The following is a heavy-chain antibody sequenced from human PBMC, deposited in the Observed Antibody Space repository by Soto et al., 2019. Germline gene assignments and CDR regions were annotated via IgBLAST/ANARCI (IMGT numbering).Heavy chain of an antibody. CDR1: GGTFISHA. CDR3: ARESGNYFDD. V-gene: IGHV1-69*06. J-gene: IGHJ4*02. D-gene: IGHD3-10*01. Sequence: QVQLVQSGAEVKKPGSSLKVSCKASGGTFISHAISWLRQAPGQGLEWVGGIIPIFGTTNYAQKFQGRVTLTADKSTSTVYMELSSLRSDDTAVYYWARESGNYFDDWGQGTLVTVSS. CDR2: IIPIFGTT.